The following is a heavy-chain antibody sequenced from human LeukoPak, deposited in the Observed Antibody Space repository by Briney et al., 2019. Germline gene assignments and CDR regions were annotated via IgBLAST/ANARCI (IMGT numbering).Heavy chain of an antibody. V-gene: IGHV3-23*01. Sequence: GGTLRLSCAASGCTFSSYAMSWVRQAPGKGLEWVSVISGSGGSTDYADSVKGRFTISRDNSKNTLYLQTNSLRAEDTAVYYCAKAVYRITMVQEPLDFWGQGTLVTVSS. J-gene: IGHJ4*02. CDR1: GCTFSSYA. CDR3: AKAVYRITMVQEPLDF. D-gene: IGHD3-10*01. CDR2: ISGSGGST.